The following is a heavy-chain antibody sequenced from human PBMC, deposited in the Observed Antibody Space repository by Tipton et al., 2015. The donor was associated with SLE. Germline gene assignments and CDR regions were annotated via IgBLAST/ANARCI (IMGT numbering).Heavy chain of an antibody. CDR2: IYYGGST. Sequence: TLSLTCTVSGASISIYHWSWIRQPPGKGLEWIGSIYYGGSTYYNPSLKSRVTISVDRSKNQFSLKLSSVTAADTALYYCSRGVSHGMDVWGQGTTVTVSS. CDR1: GASISIYH. D-gene: IGHD3-10*01. V-gene: IGHV4-59*05. CDR3: SRGVSHGMDV. J-gene: IGHJ6*02.